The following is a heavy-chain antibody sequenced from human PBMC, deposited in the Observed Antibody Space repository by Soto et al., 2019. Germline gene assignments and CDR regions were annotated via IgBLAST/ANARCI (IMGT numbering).Heavy chain of an antibody. CDR1: GGSISSYY. J-gene: IGHJ4*02. CDR3: ARRYGGTLDS. D-gene: IGHD4-17*01. V-gene: IGHV4-59*08. Sequence: TCTVSGGSISSYYWSWIRQPPGKGLEWIGYIYYSGSTNYNPSLKSRVTISVDTSKNQFSLKLSSVTAADTAVYYCARRYGGTLDSWGQGTLVTVSS. CDR2: IYYSGST.